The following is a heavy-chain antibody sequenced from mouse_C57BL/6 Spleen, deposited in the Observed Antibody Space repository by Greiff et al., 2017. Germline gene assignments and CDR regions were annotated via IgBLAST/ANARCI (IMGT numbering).Heavy chain of an antibody. CDR2: ILTGSGST. CDR3: ARGTYYFDY. D-gene: IGHD3-3*01. Sequence: VQLQQSGAELMKPGASVKLSCKATGYTFTGYWIEWVKPRPGHGLEWIGEILTGSGSTNYNENFKGKATFTADTSSTTAYMQLSSLTTEDSAIYYCARGTYYFDYWGQGTTLTVSS. CDR1: GYTFTGYW. V-gene: IGHV1-9*01. J-gene: IGHJ2*01.